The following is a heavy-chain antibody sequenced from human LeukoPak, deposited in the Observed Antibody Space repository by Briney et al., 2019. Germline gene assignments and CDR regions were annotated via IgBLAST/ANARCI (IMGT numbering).Heavy chain of an antibody. Sequence: GRSLRLSCAASGFTFSSYGMHWVRQAPGKGLEWVAFIRYDGSNKYYADSVKGRFTISRDNSKNTLYLQMNSLRAEDTAVYYCAEDRNSGSYYVSANDYWGQGTLVTVSS. CDR3: AEDRNSGSYYVSANDY. D-gene: IGHD1-26*01. J-gene: IGHJ4*02. CDR2: IRYDGSNK. V-gene: IGHV3-30*02. CDR1: GFTFSSYG.